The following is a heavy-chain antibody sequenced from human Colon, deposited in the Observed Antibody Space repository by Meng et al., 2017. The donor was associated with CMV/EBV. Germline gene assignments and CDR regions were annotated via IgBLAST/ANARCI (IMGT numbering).Heavy chain of an antibody. CDR1: GGSILDNFQ. CDR3: ARVNGIVGAIDAFDI. CDR2: IYYSGST. Sequence: SETLSLTCTVSGGSILDNFQWGWIRQPPGKGLEWIGYIYYSGSTNYNPSLKSRVTISVDTSKNQFSLKLSSVTAADTAVYYCARVNGIVGAIDAFDIWGQGTMVTVSS. D-gene: IGHD1-26*01. J-gene: IGHJ3*02. V-gene: IGHV4-59*01.